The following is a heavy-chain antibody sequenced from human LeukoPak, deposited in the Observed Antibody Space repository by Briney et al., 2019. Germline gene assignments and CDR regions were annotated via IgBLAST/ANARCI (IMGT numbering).Heavy chain of an antibody. V-gene: IGHV1-18*01. CDR2: ISAYNGNT. D-gene: IGHD5-18*01. Sequence: ASVKASCKASGYTFTSYGISWVRQAPGQGLEWMGWISAYNGNTNYAQKLQGRVTMTTDTSTSTAYMELRSLRSDDTAVYYCARDRVDTAMVGVDYWGQGALVTVSS. CDR1: GYTFTSYG. J-gene: IGHJ4*02. CDR3: ARDRVDTAMVGVDY.